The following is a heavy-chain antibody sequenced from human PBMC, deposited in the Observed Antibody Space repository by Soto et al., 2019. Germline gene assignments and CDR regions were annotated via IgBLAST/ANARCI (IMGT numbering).Heavy chain of an antibody. CDR1: GFTFSHAW. CDR3: TTVSSSWYIYWFDP. CDR2: IKSKTDGGTT. J-gene: IGHJ5*02. Sequence: EVQLVESGGGLVKPGGSLRLSCAASGFTFSHAWMSWVRQAPGRGLEWVGRIKSKTDGGTTDYAAPVKGRFTISRDDSKNTLFLQMNSLQSEDTAVYYCTTVSSSWYIYWFDPWGQGTLVTVSS. V-gene: IGHV3-15*01. D-gene: IGHD6-13*01.